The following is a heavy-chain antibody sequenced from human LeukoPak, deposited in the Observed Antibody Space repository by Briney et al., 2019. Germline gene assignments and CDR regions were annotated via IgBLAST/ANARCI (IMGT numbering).Heavy chain of an antibody. CDR3: ARTPLYYDQLYYYGMDV. D-gene: IGHD3-22*01. CDR2: IYTSGST. CDR1: GGSISSYY. Sequence: KPSETLSLTCTVSGGSISSYYWSWIRQPAGKGLEWIGRIYTSGSTNYNPSLKSRVTMSVDTSKNQFSLKLSSVTAADTAVYYCARTPLYYDQLYYYGMDVWGQGTTVTVSS. V-gene: IGHV4-4*07. J-gene: IGHJ6*02.